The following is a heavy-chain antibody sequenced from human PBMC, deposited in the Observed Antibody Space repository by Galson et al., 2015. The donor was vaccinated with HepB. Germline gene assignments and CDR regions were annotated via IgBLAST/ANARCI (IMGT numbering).Heavy chain of an antibody. D-gene: IGHD3-3*01. V-gene: IGHV3-48*02. CDR1: GFTFSSYS. CDR2: ISSSSSTI. CDR3: ARDLYDFWSGYYNLLDY. Sequence: SLRLSCAASGFTFSSYSMNWVRQAPGKGLEWVSYISSSSSTIYYADSVKGRFTISRDNAKNSLYLQVNSLRDEDTAVYYCARDLYDFWSGYYNLLDYWGQGTLVTVSS. J-gene: IGHJ4*02.